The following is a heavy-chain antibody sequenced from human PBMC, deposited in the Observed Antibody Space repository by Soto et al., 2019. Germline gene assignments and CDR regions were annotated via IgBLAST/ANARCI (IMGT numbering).Heavy chain of an antibody. CDR1: GFTFSSYS. CDR3: ARGSGSSSSACDY. Sequence: EVQLVESGGGLVKPGGSLRLSCAASGFTFSSYSMNWVRQAPGKGLEWVSSISSSSSYIYYADSVKGRFTISRDNAKNSLDLQMNSLRAEDTAVYYCARGSGSSSSACDYWGQGTLVTVSS. V-gene: IGHV3-21*01. J-gene: IGHJ4*02. D-gene: IGHD6-6*01. CDR2: ISSSSSYI.